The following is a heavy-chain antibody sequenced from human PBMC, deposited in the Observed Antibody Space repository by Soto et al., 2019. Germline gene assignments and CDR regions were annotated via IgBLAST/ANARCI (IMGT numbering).Heavy chain of an antibody. J-gene: IGHJ6*02. CDR3: AKGGDFRGWYYGMDV. Sequence: PGGSLRLSCAASGFTFSSNAINWVRQAPGRGLEWVSGISGSGGNTYYADSVKGRLTISRDNSKNTLYLQMSSLRAEDTAVYYCAKGGDFRGWYYGMDVWGQGTTVTVSS. D-gene: IGHD2-21*02. CDR1: GFTFSSNA. V-gene: IGHV3-23*01. CDR2: ISGSGGNT.